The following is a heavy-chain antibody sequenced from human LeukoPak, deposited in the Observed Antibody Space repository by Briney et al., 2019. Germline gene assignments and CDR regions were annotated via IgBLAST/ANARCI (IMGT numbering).Heavy chain of an antibody. J-gene: IGHJ6*02. D-gene: IGHD3-16*01. CDR3: AREARGGDYYGLVV. CDR2: IYTSGST. CDR1: GGSISSYY. Sequence: SETLSLTCTVSGGSISSYYWTWIRQSAGKGLEWIGRIYTSGSTDYNPSLKSRLTMSLDESKNQFSVKLSSVTAADTAVYYCAREARGGDYYGLVVWGQGTTVTVSS. V-gene: IGHV4-4*07.